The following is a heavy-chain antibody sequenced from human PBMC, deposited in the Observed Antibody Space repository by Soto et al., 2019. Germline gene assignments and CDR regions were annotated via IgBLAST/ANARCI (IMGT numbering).Heavy chain of an antibody. Sequence: QVHLVQSGAEVKKPGASVKVSCKASGYTFTSYGISWVRQAPGQGLEWMGWISAYNGNTNYAQKLQGRVTMTTDTATSTAYMELRSLRSDDTAVYYCARDYHNIGVVMGGNWFDPWGQGTLVTVSS. CDR3: ARDYHNIGVVMGGNWFDP. CDR2: ISAYNGNT. J-gene: IGHJ5*02. D-gene: IGHD3-22*01. CDR1: GYTFTSYG. V-gene: IGHV1-18*01.